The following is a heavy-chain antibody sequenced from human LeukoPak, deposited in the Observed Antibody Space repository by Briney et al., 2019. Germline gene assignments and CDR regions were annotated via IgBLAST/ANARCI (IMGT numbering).Heavy chain of an antibody. Sequence: GGSLRLSCAASGFTFRSYAMHWVRQAPGKGLEWVAVISYDGSNKYYADSVKGRFTISRDNSKNTLYLQMNSLRAEDTDVYYCASDTHYYYDSSGYLLLWGQGTLVTVSS. V-gene: IGHV3-30*04. CDR3: ASDTHYYYDSSGYLLL. CDR1: GFTFRSYA. J-gene: IGHJ4*02. D-gene: IGHD3-22*01. CDR2: ISYDGSNK.